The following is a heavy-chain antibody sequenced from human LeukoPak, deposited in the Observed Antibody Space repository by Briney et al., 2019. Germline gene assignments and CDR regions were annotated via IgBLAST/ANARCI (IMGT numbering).Heavy chain of an antibody. J-gene: IGHJ4*02. Sequence: SQTLSLTCAISGDSVSSNSAAWNWIRQSPSRGLEWLGRTYYRSKWYNDYAVSVKSRIIINPDTSKNQFSLRLNSVTPEDTAVYYCARDTGYCSAGSCYSFDYWGQGTLVTVSS. CDR1: GDSVSSNSAA. CDR3: ARDTGYCSAGSCYSFDY. V-gene: IGHV6-1*01. D-gene: IGHD2-15*01. CDR2: TYYRSKWYN.